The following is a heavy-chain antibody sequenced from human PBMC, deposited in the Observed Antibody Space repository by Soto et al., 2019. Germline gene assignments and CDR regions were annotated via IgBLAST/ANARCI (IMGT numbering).Heavy chain of an antibody. CDR2: ISSDGIHK. CDR3: ARAQHPFWWTFDP. D-gene: IGHD3-3*01. J-gene: IGHJ5*02. CDR1: GFTFSDYP. V-gene: IGHV3-30*04. Sequence: QVQLVESGGGVVQPGESLRLSCAASGFTFSDYPMHWVRQTPGKGLEWVAIISSDGIHKFYADSVRDRFTISRDNSKHTLFLQMNTLRTEDTAIFYCARAQHPFWWTFDPWGQGTLVTVSS.